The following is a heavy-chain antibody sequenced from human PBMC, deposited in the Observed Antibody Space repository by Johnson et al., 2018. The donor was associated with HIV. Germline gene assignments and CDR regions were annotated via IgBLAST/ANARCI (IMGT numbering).Heavy chain of an antibody. J-gene: IGHJ3*02. V-gene: IGHV3-13*01. D-gene: IGHD4-17*01. CDR2: IGPAADT. Sequence: VQLVESGGGLVQPGGSLRLSCAASGFTFSSYDIHWVRQATGKGLASVSPIGPAADTYYVDSVKGRFTISRDNAKNSLYLQMNSLRGEDTALYYCAKDMASDYAHAFDIWGQGTMVTVSS. CDR1: GFTFSSYD. CDR3: AKDMASDYAHAFDI.